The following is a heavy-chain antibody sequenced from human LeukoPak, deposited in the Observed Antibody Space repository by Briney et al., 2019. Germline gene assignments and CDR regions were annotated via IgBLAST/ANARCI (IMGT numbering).Heavy chain of an antibody. J-gene: IGHJ4*02. V-gene: IGHV1-46*01. CDR2: INPSGGST. CDR3: ARHGPTANYYGSGSYYNELDY. Sequence: ASVKVSCKASGYTFTSYYMHWVRQAPGQGLEWMGIINPSGGSTSYAQKFQGRVTMTRNSSISTAYMELSSLRSEDTAVYYCARHGPTANYYGSGSYYNELDYWGQGTLATVSS. D-gene: IGHD3-10*01. CDR1: GYTFTSYY.